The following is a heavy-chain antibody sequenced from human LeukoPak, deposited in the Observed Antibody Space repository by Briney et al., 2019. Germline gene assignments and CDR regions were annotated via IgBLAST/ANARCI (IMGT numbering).Heavy chain of an antibody. Sequence: SGGSLRLSCAASGFTFSSYAMSWVRQAPGKGLEWVSAISGSGGSTYYADSVKGRSTISRDNSKNTLYLQMNSLRAEDTAVYYCAKDLWYSYGRGAFDIWGQGTMVTVSS. CDR3: AKDLWYSYGRGAFDI. CDR2: ISGSGGST. D-gene: IGHD5-18*01. CDR1: GFTFSSYA. J-gene: IGHJ3*02. V-gene: IGHV3-23*01.